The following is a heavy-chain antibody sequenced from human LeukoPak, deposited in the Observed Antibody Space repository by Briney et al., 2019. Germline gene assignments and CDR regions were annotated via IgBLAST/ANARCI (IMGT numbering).Heavy chain of an antibody. J-gene: IGHJ4*02. CDR1: GYISTSHG. D-gene: IGHD3-10*01. Sequence: ASVKVSCTASGYISTSHGMNWVRQAPGQGLEWMGWINTNTGNPMYAQGFTGRFVFSLDTSVSTAYLEISSLKGEDTAVYYCARDQESSTFDYWGQGTLVTVSS. CDR3: ARDQESSTFDY. CDR2: INTNTGNP. V-gene: IGHV7-4-1*02.